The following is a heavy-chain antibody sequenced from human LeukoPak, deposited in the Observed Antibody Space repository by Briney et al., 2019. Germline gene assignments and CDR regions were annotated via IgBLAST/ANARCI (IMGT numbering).Heavy chain of an antibody. J-gene: IGHJ4*02. V-gene: IGHV3-21*01. CDR3: APSYGSGSCFGY. CDR2: ISSSSSYI. CDR1: GFTFSSYS. D-gene: IGHD3-10*01. Sequence: GGSLRLSCAASGFTFSSYSMNWVRQAPGKGLEWVSSISSSSSYIYYADSVKGRFTISRDNAKNSLYLQMNSLRAEDTAVYYCAPSYGSGSCFGYWGQGTLVTVSS.